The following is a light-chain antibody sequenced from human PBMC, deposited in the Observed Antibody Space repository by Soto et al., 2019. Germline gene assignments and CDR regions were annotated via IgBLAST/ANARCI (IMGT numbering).Light chain of an antibody. V-gene: IGLV2-14*01. CDR1: SSDVGGYNY. J-gene: IGLJ1*01. Sequence: QSALTQPASVSGSPGQSITISCTGTSSDVGGYNYVSWYQQRPGKAPKLMIYDVSNRPSGVSNRFSGSKSGNTASLTISGLQAEDEADYYCSSYTRSSFYVFGTGTKLTVL. CDR2: DVS. CDR3: SSYTRSSFYV.